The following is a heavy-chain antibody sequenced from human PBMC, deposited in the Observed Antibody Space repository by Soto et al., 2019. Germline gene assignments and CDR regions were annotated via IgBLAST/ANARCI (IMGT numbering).Heavy chain of an antibody. Sequence: QVQLVQSGAEVKKPGSSVKVSCKASGGTFSSYTISWVRQAPGQGLEWMGRIIPILGIANYAQKFQGRVTITAEKSTSTAHMELRSLRSEDTALYYCASLMSSGYYYGMDVWGQGTTVTVSS. CDR3: ASLMSSGYYYGMDV. CDR2: IIPILGIA. J-gene: IGHJ6*02. V-gene: IGHV1-69*02. D-gene: IGHD3-10*01. CDR1: GGTFSSYT.